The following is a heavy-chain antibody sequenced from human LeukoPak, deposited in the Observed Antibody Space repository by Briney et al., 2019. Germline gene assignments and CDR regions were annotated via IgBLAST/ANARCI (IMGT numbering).Heavy chain of an antibody. CDR3: AKELQTDYYFDY. J-gene: IGHJ4*02. Sequence: PRGSLGLSCAASGFTFSSYGMHWVRQAPGKGLEWVAFIRYDGSNKYYADSVKGRFTISRDNSKNTLYLQMNSLRAEDTAVYYCAKELQTDYYFDYWGQGTLVTVSS. D-gene: IGHD4-11*01. CDR2: IRYDGSNK. CDR1: GFTFSSYG. V-gene: IGHV3-30*02.